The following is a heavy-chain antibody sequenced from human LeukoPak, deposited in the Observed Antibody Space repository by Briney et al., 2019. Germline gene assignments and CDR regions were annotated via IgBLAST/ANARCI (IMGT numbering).Heavy chain of an antibody. Sequence: SETLSLTCAVYGGSFSGYYWSWIRQPPGKGLEWIGEINHSGSTNYNPSLKSRVTISVDTSKNQFSLKLSSVTAADTAVYYCARDKYYDFWSGYPRSGYYMDVWGKGTTVTVSS. CDR2: INHSGST. CDR3: ARDKYYDFWSGYPRSGYYMDV. D-gene: IGHD3-3*01. V-gene: IGHV4-34*01. CDR1: GGSFSGYY. J-gene: IGHJ6*03.